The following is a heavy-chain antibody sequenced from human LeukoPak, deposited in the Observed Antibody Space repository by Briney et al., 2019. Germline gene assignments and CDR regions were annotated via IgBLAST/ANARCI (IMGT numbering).Heavy chain of an antibody. D-gene: IGHD6-19*01. CDR2: ISGSGGST. V-gene: IGHV3-23*01. J-gene: IGHJ4*02. Sequence: PGGSLRLSCVASGVTLSNYAMSWARQAPGKGLEWVSVISGSGGSTYYADSVKGRFTISRDNSKNTLYLQMNSLRAEDTAVYYCAKDRRDSSGPFDYWGQGTLVTVSS. CDR1: GVTLSNYA. CDR3: AKDRRDSSGPFDY.